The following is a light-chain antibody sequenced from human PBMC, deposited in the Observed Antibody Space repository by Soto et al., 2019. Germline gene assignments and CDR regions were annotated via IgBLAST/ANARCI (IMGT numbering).Light chain of an antibody. Sequence: EIVLTQSPGTLSLSPGERATLSCRASQSVSSSYLAWYQQKPGQAPRLLIYGASSRATGIPDRFRGSGSGTDFTLTISRLEPEEFAAYFCQQYGSTHPTFGGGTKVEI. V-gene: IGKV3-20*01. J-gene: IGKJ4*01. CDR2: GAS. CDR3: QQYGSTHPT. CDR1: QSVSSSY.